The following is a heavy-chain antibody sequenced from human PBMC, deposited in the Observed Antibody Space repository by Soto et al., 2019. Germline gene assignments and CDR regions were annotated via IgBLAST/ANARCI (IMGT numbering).Heavy chain of an antibody. CDR2: ISYNGNDK. J-gene: IGHJ5*02. CDR1: GFSFRDYD. CDR3: VRVEGIAVTT. Sequence: QVQLVESGGGVVQPGRSLRLSCVVSGFSFRDYDMNWVRQVPGKGLEWVAVISYNGNDKYYAYSVKGRFTLSRDTSKNTLYLQMNSLITEDTAVYYCVRVEGIAVTTWGQGTLVTVSS. V-gene: IGHV3-30*03. D-gene: IGHD6-19*01.